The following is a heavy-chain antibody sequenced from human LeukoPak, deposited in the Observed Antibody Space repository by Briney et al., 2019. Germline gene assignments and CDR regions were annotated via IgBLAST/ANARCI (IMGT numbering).Heavy chain of an antibody. Sequence: SETLSLTCTVSGYSISSGYYWGWIRQPPGKGLEWIGSIYHSRSTYYNPSLKSRFTISVDTSKNQFSLKLSSVTAADTAVYYCAKGSDPFRWFGEFNVKLPRPIRHYSFDSWGQGTLVTVSS. J-gene: IGHJ4*02. CDR2: IYHSRST. CDR3: AKGSDPFRWFGEFNVKLPRPIRHYSFDS. V-gene: IGHV4-38-2*02. CDR1: GYSISSGYY. D-gene: IGHD3-10*01.